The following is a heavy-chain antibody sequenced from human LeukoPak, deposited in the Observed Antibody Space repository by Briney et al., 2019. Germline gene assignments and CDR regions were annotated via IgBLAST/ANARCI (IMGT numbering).Heavy chain of an antibody. D-gene: IGHD2-21*01. Sequence: GGSLRLSCAASGFTFSSYGMHWVRQAPGKGLEWVAFIRYDGSNKYYADSVKGRFTISRDNSKNTLYLQMNSLRAEDTAVYYCAKDPGPHCGGDCHYFDYWGQGTLVTVSS. J-gene: IGHJ4*02. V-gene: IGHV3-30*02. CDR3: AKDPGPHCGGDCHYFDY. CDR1: GFTFSSYG. CDR2: IRYDGSNK.